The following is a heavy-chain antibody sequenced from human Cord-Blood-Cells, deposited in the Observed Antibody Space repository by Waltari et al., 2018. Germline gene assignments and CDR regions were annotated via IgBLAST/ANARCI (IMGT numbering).Heavy chain of an antibody. Sequence: EVQLVESGGGLVQPGRSLRLSCAASGFTFDDYAMHWVRHAPGKGLEWVSGISWNRGSIGYADSVKGRFTISRDNAKNSLYLQMNSLRAEDTALYYCAKDIVPVYDFWSGYDAFDIWGQGTMVTVSS. J-gene: IGHJ3*02. CDR2: ISWNRGSI. CDR1: GFTFDDYA. D-gene: IGHD3-3*01. CDR3: AKDIVPVYDFWSGYDAFDI. V-gene: IGHV3-9*01.